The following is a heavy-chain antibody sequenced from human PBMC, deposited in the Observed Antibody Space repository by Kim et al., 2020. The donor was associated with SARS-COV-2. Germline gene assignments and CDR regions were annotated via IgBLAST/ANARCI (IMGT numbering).Heavy chain of an antibody. J-gene: IGHJ2*01. V-gene: IGHV1-2*06. Sequence: ASVKVSCKASGYTFTGYYMHWVRQAPGQGLEWMGRINPNSGGTNYAQKFQGRVTMTRDTSISTAYMELSRLRSDDTAVYYCARDRTGYWYFDLWGRGTLVTVSS. CDR3: ARDRTGYWYFDL. CDR1: GYTFTGYY. D-gene: IGHD3-9*01. CDR2: INPNSGGT.